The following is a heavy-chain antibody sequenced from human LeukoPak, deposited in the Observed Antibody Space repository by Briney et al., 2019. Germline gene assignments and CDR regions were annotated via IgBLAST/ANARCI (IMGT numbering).Heavy chain of an antibody. CDR3: ATDGMVRGPDAWFDS. Sequence: PSETLSLTCAVYGGSFSGYYWSWLRQPPGKGLEWIGEINHSGSTNYNPSLKSRLTISVDTSKNQFSLKLSSVTAADTAVYYCATDGMVRGPDAWFDSWGQGTLVTVSS. J-gene: IGHJ5*01. CDR2: INHSGST. CDR1: GGSFSGYY. V-gene: IGHV4-34*01. D-gene: IGHD3-10*01.